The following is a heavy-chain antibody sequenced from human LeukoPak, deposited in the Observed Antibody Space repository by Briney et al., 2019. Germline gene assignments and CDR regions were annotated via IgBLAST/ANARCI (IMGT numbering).Heavy chain of an antibody. J-gene: IGHJ4*02. D-gene: IGHD2-15*01. CDR2: ISSSSSYI. CDR1: GFTFSSYS. Sequence: GGSLRLSCAASGFTFSSYSMNWVRQAPGKGLEWVSSISSSSSYIYYADSVKGRFTISRDNAKNSLYLQMNSLRAEETAVYYCASYCSGGSCYLANDYWGQGTLVTVS. V-gene: IGHV3-21*01. CDR3: ASYCSGGSCYLANDY.